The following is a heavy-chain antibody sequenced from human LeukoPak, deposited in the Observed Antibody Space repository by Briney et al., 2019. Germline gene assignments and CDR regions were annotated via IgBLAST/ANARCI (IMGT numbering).Heavy chain of an antibody. J-gene: IGHJ6*02. V-gene: IGHV3-11*01. CDR3: ARVELDKAFWSGYSDHPSYGMDV. D-gene: IGHD3-3*01. Sequence: GGSLRLSCVASGFSFSDSVIHWVRQAPGKGLEWVSYISSSGSTIYYADSVKGRFTISRDNAKNSLYLQMNSLRAEDTAVYYCARVELDKAFWSGYSDHPSYGMDVWGQGTTVTVSS. CDR1: GFSFSDSV. CDR2: ISSSGSTI.